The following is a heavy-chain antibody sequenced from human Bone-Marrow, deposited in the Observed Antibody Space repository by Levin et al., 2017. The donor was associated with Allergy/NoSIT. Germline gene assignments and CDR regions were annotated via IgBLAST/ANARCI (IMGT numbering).Heavy chain of an antibody. CDR3: ARRDIVVVVAATAIAFDS. V-gene: IGHV3-20*04. CDR2: INWNGGST. Sequence: GESLKISCAASGFTFDDYGMSWVRQAPGKGLEWVSGINWNGGSTGYADSVKGRFTISRDNAKNSLYLQMNSLRAEDTALYYCARRDIVVVVAATAIAFDSWGQGTMVTVSS. D-gene: IGHD2-15*01. CDR1: GFTFDDYG. J-gene: IGHJ3*02.